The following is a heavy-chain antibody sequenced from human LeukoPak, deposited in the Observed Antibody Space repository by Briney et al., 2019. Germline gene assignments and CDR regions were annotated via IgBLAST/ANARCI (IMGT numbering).Heavy chain of an antibody. CDR1: GASISPYN. Sequence: SETLSLTCTVSGASISPYNWNWIRQPPGKGLEWIGYIYYSGSTNYNPSLKSRVTISVDTSKNQFSLQLISVTAADTAVYYCARGNTYGDYVGWYWFDPWGQGTLVTVSS. CDR2: IYYSGST. CDR3: ARGNTYGDYVGWYWFDP. V-gene: IGHV4-59*01. D-gene: IGHD4-17*01. J-gene: IGHJ5*02.